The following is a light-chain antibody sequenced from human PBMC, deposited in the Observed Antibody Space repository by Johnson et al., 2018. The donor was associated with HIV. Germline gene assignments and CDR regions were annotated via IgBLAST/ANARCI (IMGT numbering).Light chain of an antibody. CDR2: DTD. CDR3: GSWDSSLSAGGG. Sequence: SVLTQPPSVSAAPGQKVTVSCSGSSSNIGNNFVSWYQQVPGTAPKLLIYDTDKRPSGIPDRFSGSKSGTSATLGISGLQTGGEADYYCGSWDSSLSAGGGFGTGTKVTVL. CDR1: SSNIGNNF. V-gene: IGLV1-51*01. J-gene: IGLJ1*01.